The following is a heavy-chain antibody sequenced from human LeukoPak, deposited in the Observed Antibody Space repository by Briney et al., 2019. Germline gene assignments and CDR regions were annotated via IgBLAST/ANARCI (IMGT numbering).Heavy chain of an antibody. CDR3: ARSERYFDWLLAPFDY. CDR2: IIPIFGTA. D-gene: IGHD3-9*01. Sequence: ASVKVSCKASGGTFSSYAISWVRQAPGQGLEWMGGIIPIFGTANYAQKFQGRVTITADKSTSTAYMELSSLRSEDMAVYYCARSERYFDWLLAPFDYWGQGTLVTVSS. V-gene: IGHV1-69*06. J-gene: IGHJ4*02. CDR1: GGTFSSYA.